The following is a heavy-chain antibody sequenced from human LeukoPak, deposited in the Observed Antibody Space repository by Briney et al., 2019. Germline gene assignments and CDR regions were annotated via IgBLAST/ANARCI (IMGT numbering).Heavy chain of an antibody. CDR3: ASLYNDYGDY. CDR2: TIGSGDSK. D-gene: IGHD5-24*01. V-gene: IGHV3-23*01. Sequence: EGSLRLSCAASGFTFRNYGMSWVRQAPGKGLEWVSGTIGSGDSKFYADPVKGRFTISRDNSRNTLYLHMNSLRVDDTAVYYCASLYNDYGDYWGQGALVTVSS. J-gene: IGHJ4*02. CDR1: GFTFRNYG.